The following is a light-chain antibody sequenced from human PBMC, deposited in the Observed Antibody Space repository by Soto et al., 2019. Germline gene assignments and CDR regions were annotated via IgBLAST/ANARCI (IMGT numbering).Light chain of an antibody. J-gene: IGKJ5*01. CDR2: TAS. Sequence: DIQMTQSPSTLSGSVGDRVTITCRASQDIITWLAWYQQKPGKAPNLLIYTASNLQSGVPPRFSGSGSGTHFTLTISSLQPEDFGTYYCQQTDSFPITFGQGTRLEI. CDR1: QDIITW. V-gene: IGKV1-12*01. CDR3: QQTDSFPIT.